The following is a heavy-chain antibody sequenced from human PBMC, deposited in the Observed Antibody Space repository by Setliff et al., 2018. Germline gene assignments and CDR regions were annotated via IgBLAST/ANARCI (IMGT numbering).Heavy chain of an antibody. CDR2: IKRKTDGETT. D-gene: IGHD3-10*01. CDR3: MSTPSGTYSTYYYYYNMDV. J-gene: IGHJ6*03. V-gene: IGHV3-15*01. CDR1: GFTFSNAW. Sequence: GGSLRLSCAASGFTFSNAWMSWVRQAPGKGLEWVGQIKRKTDGETTDYAAPVKGRFIISRDDSKRTLDLQMNSLKNEDTALYYCMSTPSGTYSTYYYYYNMDVWGKGTQVTVSS.